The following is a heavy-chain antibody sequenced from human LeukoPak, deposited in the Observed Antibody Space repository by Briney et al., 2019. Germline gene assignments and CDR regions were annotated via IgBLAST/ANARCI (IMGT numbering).Heavy chain of an antibody. CDR1: GFTFSSYS. J-gene: IGHJ4*02. Sequence: GGSLRLSCAASGFTFSSYSMNWVRRAPGKGLEWVSYISSSSSTIYYADSVKGRFTISRDNAKNSLYLQMNSLRAEDTAVYYCARGEIRYCSSTSCYPDYWGQGTLVTVSS. CDR2: ISSSSSTI. D-gene: IGHD2-2*01. V-gene: IGHV3-48*04. CDR3: ARGEIRYCSSTSCYPDY.